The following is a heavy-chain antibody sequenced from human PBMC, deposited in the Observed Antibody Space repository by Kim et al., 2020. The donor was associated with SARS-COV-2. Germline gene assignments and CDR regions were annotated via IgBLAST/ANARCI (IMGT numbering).Heavy chain of an antibody. CDR1: GGTFSSYA. CDR3: ARGLYGDYQNWFDP. V-gene: IGHV1-69*13. Sequence: SVKVSCKASGGTFSSYAISWVRQAPGQGLEWMGGIIPIFGTANYAQKFQGRVTVTADESTSTAYMELSSLRSEDTAVYYCARGLYGDYQNWFDPWGQGTLVTVSS. CDR2: IIPIFGTA. J-gene: IGHJ5*02. D-gene: IGHD4-17*01.